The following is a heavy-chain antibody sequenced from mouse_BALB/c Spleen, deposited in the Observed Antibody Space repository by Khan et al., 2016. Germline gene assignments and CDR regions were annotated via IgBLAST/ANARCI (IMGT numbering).Heavy chain of an antibody. CDR3: MRYDGYYWYFDV. J-gene: IGHJ1*01. CDR1: GFTFSGFW. V-gene: IGHV11-2*02. D-gene: IGHD2-3*01. Sequence: EVQLLETGGGLVQPGGSRGLSCEGSGFTFSGFWMSWVRQTPGKTLEWIGDINSDGSAINYAPSIKDRFTIFRDNDKSTLYLQMSNVRSEDTATYFCMRYDGYYWYFDVWGAGTTVTGSS. CDR2: INSDGSAI.